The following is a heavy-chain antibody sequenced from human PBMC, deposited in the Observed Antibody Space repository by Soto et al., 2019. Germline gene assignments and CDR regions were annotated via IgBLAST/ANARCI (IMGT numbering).Heavy chain of an antibody. Sequence: SGPTLVNHTQTLTLTCTFSGFSLSTRGVGVGWIRQPPGKALEWLALIYWNDDKRYSPSLKSRLTITKDTSKNQVVLTMTNMDPVDTATYYCTHRRAIIAADRNMLDPSTQGTQVTVSS. V-gene: IGHV2-5*01. D-gene: IGHD6-13*01. CDR3: THRRAIIAADRNMLDP. CDR1: GFSLSTRGVG. CDR2: IYWNDDK. J-gene: IGHJ5*02.